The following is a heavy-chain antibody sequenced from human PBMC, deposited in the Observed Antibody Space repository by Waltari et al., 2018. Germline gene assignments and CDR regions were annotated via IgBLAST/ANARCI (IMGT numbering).Heavy chain of an antibody. CDR1: GFTFSSYA. CDR2: ISYDGSNK. J-gene: IGHJ4*02. V-gene: IGHV3-30*01. Sequence: QVQLVESGGGVVQPGRSLRLSCAASGFTFSSYAMHWVRQAPGKGLGWVAVISYDGSNKYYADSVKGRFTISRDNSKNTLYLQMNSLRAEDTAVYYCARDPARGIFDYWGQGTLVTVSS. D-gene: IGHD3-16*01. CDR3: ARDPARGIFDY.